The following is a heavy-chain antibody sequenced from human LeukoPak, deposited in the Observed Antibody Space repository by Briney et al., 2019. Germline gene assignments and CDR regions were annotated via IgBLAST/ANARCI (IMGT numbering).Heavy chain of an antibody. J-gene: IGHJ5*02. CDR3: ARDKDIYYGSGRFDP. V-gene: IGHV4-61*01. D-gene: IGHD3-10*01. CDR1: GDSVSSESYT. Sequence: SATQSLTCTVSGDSVSSESYTWTWLQQPPGKGLESIGHIYDNRISNYNPSLKKRVMISADTSKNQFSLKLRSVTAADTAVYYCARDKDIYYGSGRFDPWGQGTLVTVSS. CDR2: IYDNRIS.